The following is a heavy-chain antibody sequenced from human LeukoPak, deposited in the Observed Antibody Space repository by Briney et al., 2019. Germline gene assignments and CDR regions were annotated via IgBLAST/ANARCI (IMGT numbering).Heavy chain of an antibody. J-gene: IGHJ3*02. V-gene: IGHV3-23*01. CDR1: TFXXXA. CDR2: ISGSGGNA. Sequence: TFXXXAMSWXXXXPGKGLEHVSPISGSGGNAYYADSVKGRFTISRGNSKNTLYLQMNSLRAEDTAVYYCAKSSRTTYVHDAFDIWGQGTMVTVSS. CDR3: AKSSRTTYVHDAFDI. D-gene: IGHD2/OR15-2a*01.